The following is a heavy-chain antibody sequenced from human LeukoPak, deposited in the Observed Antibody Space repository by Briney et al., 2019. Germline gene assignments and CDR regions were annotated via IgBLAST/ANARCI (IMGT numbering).Heavy chain of an antibody. D-gene: IGHD6-6*01. CDR3: ARAAPRLSDAFDI. J-gene: IGHJ3*02. V-gene: IGHV4-59*01. Sequence: PSETLSLTCAVYGGSFSGYYWSWIRQPPGKGLERIGYIYYSGSTNYNPSLKSRVTISVDTSKNQFSLKLSSVTAADTAVYYCARAAPRLSDAFDIWGQGTMVTVSS. CDR2: IYYSGST. CDR1: GGSFSGYY.